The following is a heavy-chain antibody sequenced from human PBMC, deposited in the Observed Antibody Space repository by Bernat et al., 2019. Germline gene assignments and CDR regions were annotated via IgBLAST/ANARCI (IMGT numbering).Heavy chain of an antibody. J-gene: IGHJ6*03. CDR3: AKRMTTVYSMDV. CDR1: GFNFNNYA. CDR2: ITNRGGGT. V-gene: IGHV3-23*01. D-gene: IGHD4-11*01. Sequence: EVQLLESGGGLVQPGGSLRLSCAASGFNFNNYAMSWVRQAPGEGLECVSAITNRGGGTYYADSVKGRFTISRDNTKNTLYLQMNGLRAEDTAVYYCAKRMTTVYSMDVWGKGTTVTVSS.